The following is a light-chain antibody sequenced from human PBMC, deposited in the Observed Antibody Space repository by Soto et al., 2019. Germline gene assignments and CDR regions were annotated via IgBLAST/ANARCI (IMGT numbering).Light chain of an antibody. CDR2: DVS. J-gene: IGLJ3*02. V-gene: IGLV2-14*03. CDR3: SSYTSKDTLV. CDR1: SSDVGGYDH. Sequence: QSALTQPASVSGSPGQSITISCTGTSSDVGGYDHVSWYQQHPGKAPKLIIYDVSIRPSRVSNRFSGSKSGNTASLAVSGRQAEDEADYYCSSYTSKDTLVFGGGTKVTVL.